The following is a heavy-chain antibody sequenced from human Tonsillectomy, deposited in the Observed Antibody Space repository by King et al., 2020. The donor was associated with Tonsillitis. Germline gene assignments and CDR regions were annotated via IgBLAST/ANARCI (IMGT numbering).Heavy chain of an antibody. D-gene: IGHD6-13*01. CDR2: IYTTGSS. CDR1: GGSISSSY. CDR3: ARVFTAAGGTKPHIYYYFYMDI. V-gene: IGHV4-4*07. Sequence: QLQLQESGPGLLKPSETLSLTCTVSGGSISSSYWSWIRQPVGKGLEWIGRIYTTGSSNYNPSLKSRVTMSVDTSKNQFSLKLSSVTAADTAVYYCARVFTAAGGTKPHIYYYFYMDIWGKGTTVTVSS. J-gene: IGHJ6*03.